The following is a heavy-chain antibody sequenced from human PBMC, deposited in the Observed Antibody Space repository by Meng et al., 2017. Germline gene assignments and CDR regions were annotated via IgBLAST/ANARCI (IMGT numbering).Heavy chain of an antibody. CDR1: GFTFRNYW. J-gene: IGHJ5*02. V-gene: IGHV3-74*01. CDR2: IKPDGTMT. Sequence: EVQLVEAGGGLVQSGGSLRLSCTASGFTFRNYWMHWVRQAPGKGLVWVSRIKPDGTMTVYADSVKGRFTISRDNAKNTLYLQMNSLRSDDTAVYYCARSDWFDPWGQGTLVTVYS. CDR3: ARSDWFDP.